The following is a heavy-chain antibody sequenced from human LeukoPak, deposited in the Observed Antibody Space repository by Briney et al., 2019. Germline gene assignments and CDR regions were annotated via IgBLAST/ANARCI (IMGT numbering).Heavy chain of an antibody. V-gene: IGHV4-59*01. CDR3: ARDTGLWFGELYYFDY. D-gene: IGHD3-10*01. Sequence: SETLSLTCTVSGGSISSYYWSWIRQPPGEGLEWIGYIYYSGSTNYNPSLKSRVTISVDTSKNQFSLKLSSVTAADTAVYYCARDTGLWFGELYYFDYWGQGTLVTVSS. CDR2: IYYSGST. J-gene: IGHJ4*02. CDR1: GGSISSYY.